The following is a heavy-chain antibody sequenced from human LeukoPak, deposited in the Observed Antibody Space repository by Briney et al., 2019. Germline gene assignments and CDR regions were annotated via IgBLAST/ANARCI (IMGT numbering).Heavy chain of an antibody. V-gene: IGHV4-39*07. CDR3: ARAVAGPYFDY. J-gene: IGHJ4*02. CDR1: GGSISSSSYY. Sequence: SETLSLTCTVSGGSISSSSYYWGWIRQPPGKGLEWIGSIYYSGSTNYNPSLKSRVTISVDTSKNQFSLKLSSVTAADTAVYYCARAVAGPYFDYWGQGTLVTVSS. D-gene: IGHD6-19*01. CDR2: IYYSGST.